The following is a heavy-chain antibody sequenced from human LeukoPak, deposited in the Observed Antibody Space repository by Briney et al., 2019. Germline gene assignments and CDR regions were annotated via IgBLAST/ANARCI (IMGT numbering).Heavy chain of an antibody. Sequence: PSETLSLTCTVSGASTAGYYWSWIRQPPGKGLEWIGYFRNPNYNPSLKSRVTISGDTSKNQFSLKLNSVTAADTAVYYCATYRGGGGGVGYWGPGTLVIVSS. J-gene: IGHJ4*02. V-gene: IGHV4-59*01. CDR1: GASTAGYY. CDR3: ATYRGGGGGVGY. CDR2: FRNP. D-gene: IGHD3-16*01.